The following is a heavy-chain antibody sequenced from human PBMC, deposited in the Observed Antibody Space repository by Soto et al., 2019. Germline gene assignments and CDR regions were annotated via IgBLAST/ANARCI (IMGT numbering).Heavy chain of an antibody. CDR1: GFTFSTYA. CDR3: AKDCRETSCYFYYYYMDV. CDR2: ISVNGAGT. V-gene: IGHV3-23*01. J-gene: IGHJ6*03. Sequence: PGGSLRLSCAASGFTFSTYAMSWVRQAPGKGLEWVSGISVNGAGTYYADTVKGRFTISRDNSKNTQYLQMNSLRAEDTAVFYCAKDCRETSCYFYYYYMDVWGKGTTVTVSS. D-gene: IGHD2-2*01.